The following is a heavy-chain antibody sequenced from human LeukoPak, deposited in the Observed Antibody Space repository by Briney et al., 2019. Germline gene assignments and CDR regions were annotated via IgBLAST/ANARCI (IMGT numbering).Heavy chain of an antibody. CDR3: ARGSYYYDSSGYLDHFDY. D-gene: IGHD3-22*01. V-gene: IGHV4-30-4*08. Sequence: SETLSLTCTVSGGSISSGDYYWSWIRQPPGKGLEWIGYIYYSGSTYYNPSLKGRVTISVDTSKNQFSLKLSSVTAADTAVYYCARGSYYYDSSGYLDHFDYWGQGTLVTVSS. CDR2: IYYSGST. CDR1: GGSISSGDYY. J-gene: IGHJ4*02.